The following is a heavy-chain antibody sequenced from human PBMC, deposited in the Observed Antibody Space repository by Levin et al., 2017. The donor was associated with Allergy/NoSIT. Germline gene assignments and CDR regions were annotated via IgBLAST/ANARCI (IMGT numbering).Heavy chain of an antibody. V-gene: IGHV1-69*06. CDR1: GGTFSSYA. D-gene: IGHD3-10*01. Sequence: SVKVSCKASGGTFSSYAISWVRQAPGQGLEWMGGIIPIFGTANYAQKFQGRVTITADKSTSTAYMELSSLRSEDTAVYYCARVSMVRGVPLGYWGQGTLVTVSS. J-gene: IGHJ4*02. CDR2: IIPIFGTA. CDR3: ARVSMVRGVPLGY.